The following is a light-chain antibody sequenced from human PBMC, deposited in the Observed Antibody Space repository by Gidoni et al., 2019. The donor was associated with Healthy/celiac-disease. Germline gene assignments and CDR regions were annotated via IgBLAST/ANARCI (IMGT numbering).Light chain of an antibody. CDR3: QQYGSSPWT. CDR1: QSVSSSY. V-gene: IGKV3-20*01. Sequence: EIVLTQSPGTLSLSPGDRATLSCRASQSVSSSYLAWYQQKPGQAPRLLIYGASSRATGIPDMFSGSGSGTDFTLTISRLEPEDFAVYYCQQYGSSPWTFGQGTKVEIK. CDR2: GAS. J-gene: IGKJ1*01.